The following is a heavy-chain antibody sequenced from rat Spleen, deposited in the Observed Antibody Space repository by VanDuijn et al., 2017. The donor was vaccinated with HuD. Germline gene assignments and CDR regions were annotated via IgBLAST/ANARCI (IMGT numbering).Heavy chain of an antibody. CDR2: ISYDGKNP. CDR3: ARREVMDA. Sequence: EVQLVESGGGLVQPGRSMKLSCAASGFTFSNYDMAWVRQAPTKGLEWVATISYDGKNPYYRDSVKGRFTISRDNAKNTLYLQMDSLRSEDTATYYCARREVMDAWGQGASVTVSS. CDR1: GFTFSNYD. J-gene: IGHJ4*01. D-gene: IGHD5-1*01. V-gene: IGHV5-29*01.